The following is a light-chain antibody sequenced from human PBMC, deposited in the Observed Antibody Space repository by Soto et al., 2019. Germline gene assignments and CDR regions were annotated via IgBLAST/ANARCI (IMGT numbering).Light chain of an antibody. Sequence: QSALTQPASVSGSPGQSITISCTGTSSDVGGYNYVSWYQQHPGKAPKLMIYDVSNRPSGVSNRCSGSKSGNTASLTISGLQAEDEAEYYCSSYTSSTRNVFGTGTKRTVL. CDR2: DVS. J-gene: IGLJ1*01. CDR3: SSYTSSTRNV. V-gene: IGLV2-14*01. CDR1: SSDVGGYNY.